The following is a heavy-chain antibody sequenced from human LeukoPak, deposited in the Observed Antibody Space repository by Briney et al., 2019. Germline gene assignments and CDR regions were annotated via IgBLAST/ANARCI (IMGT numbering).Heavy chain of an antibody. CDR2: IIPISGTT. Sequence: SVKVSCKTSGGTFTSYAITWVRQAPGQGLEWMGKIIPISGTTNYAQKFQGRVTCTADESTSTAYMELSSLRSEDTALYYCARKLRLGGNWFDPWGQGTLVTVSS. V-gene: IGHV1-69*15. CDR1: GGTFTSYA. CDR3: ARKLRLGGNWFDP. D-gene: IGHD1-26*01. J-gene: IGHJ5*02.